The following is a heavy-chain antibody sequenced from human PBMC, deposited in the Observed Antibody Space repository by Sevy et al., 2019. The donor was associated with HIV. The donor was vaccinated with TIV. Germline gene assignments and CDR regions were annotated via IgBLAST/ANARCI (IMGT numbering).Heavy chain of an antibody. D-gene: IGHD3-16*01. J-gene: IGHJ4*02. CDR2: ISSDVIRK. V-gene: IGHV3-30*09. CDR3: ARGVRGDAALPDY. CDR1: GFNFSTYA. Sequence: GGSLRLSCSVSGFNFSTYAMHWVRQAPGKGLEWVAVISSDVIRKYYGASVRGRFAISRDNTNNTLSLQMNSLRIEDTAVYYCARGVRGDAALPDYWGQGTLVTVSS.